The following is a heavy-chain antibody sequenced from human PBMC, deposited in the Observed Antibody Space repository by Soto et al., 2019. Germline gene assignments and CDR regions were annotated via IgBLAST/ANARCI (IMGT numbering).Heavy chain of an antibody. Sequence: QVQLQESGPGLVKPSQTLSLTCTVSGGSISSGGYYWSWIRQHPGKGLEWIGYIYYSGSTYYNPSPKSRVTISGDTSKNQFSLKLSSVTAADTAVYYCARAYGAAGYYYGMDVWGQGTTVTVSS. CDR2: IYYSGST. D-gene: IGHD6-25*01. V-gene: IGHV4-31*03. CDR3: ARAYGAAGYYYGMDV. CDR1: GGSISSGGYY. J-gene: IGHJ6*02.